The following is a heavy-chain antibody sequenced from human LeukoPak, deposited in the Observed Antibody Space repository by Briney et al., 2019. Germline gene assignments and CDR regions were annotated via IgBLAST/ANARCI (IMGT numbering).Heavy chain of an antibody. J-gene: IGHJ4*02. Sequence: GGSLRLSCAASGFTFSSYSMNWVRQAPGKGLEWVSYISSSSSTIYYADSVKGRFTISRDNAKNSLYLQMNSLRAEDTAVYYCARLPPGTMIVHFFDYWGQGTLVTVSS. CDR1: GFTFSSYS. CDR3: ARLPPGTMIVHFFDY. CDR2: ISSSSSTI. D-gene: IGHD3-22*01. V-gene: IGHV3-48*01.